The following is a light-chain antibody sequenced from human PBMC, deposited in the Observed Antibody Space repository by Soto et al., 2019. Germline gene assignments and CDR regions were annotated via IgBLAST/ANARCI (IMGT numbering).Light chain of an antibody. J-gene: IGKJ1*01. CDR1: QSVSNIY. V-gene: IGKV3-20*01. Sequence: LVLTQSPGTLSLSPGETATLSCRASQSVSNIYLGWYQQKPGQAPRLLIFDGSSRATGIPDRFSGSGSGTDFNLTISRLEPEDFAVYYCQQYSNWPRTFGQGTKVDIK. CDR3: QQYSNWPRT. CDR2: DGS.